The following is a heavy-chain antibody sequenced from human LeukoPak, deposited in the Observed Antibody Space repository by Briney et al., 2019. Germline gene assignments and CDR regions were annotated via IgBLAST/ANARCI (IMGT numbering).Heavy chain of an antibody. Sequence: SETLSLTCAVYGGSFSGYYWSWIRQPPGKGLEWIGEINHSGSTNCNPSLKSRVTISVDTSKNQFSLKLSSVTAADTAVYYCARAGIYSSSNWFDPWGQGTLVTVSS. CDR1: GGSFSGYY. CDR2: INHSGST. D-gene: IGHD6-13*01. J-gene: IGHJ5*02. CDR3: ARAGIYSSSNWFDP. V-gene: IGHV4-34*01.